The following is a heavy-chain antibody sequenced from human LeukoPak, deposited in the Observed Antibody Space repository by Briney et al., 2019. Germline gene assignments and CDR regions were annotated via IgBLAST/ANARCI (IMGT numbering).Heavy chain of an antibody. J-gene: IGHJ3*02. V-gene: IGHV3-30*02. D-gene: IGHD1-20*01. Sequence: PGGSLRLSCAASGFSFSSYAMHWVRQAPGKGLEWVAYIRFDGNNKYHADSVKGRFTISRDNSKNTLYLQMNSVGAEDTAVYYCAKVRGGIIGTQDAFDIWGQGTLVTVSS. CDR2: IRFDGNNK. CDR3: AKVRGGIIGTQDAFDI. CDR1: GFSFSSYA.